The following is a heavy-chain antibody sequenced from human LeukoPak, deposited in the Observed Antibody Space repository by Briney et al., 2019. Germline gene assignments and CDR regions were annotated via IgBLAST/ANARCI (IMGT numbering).Heavy chain of an antibody. CDR1: GYSISSGYY. Sequence: SETLSLTCTVSGYSISSGYYWGWIRQPPGKGLEWIGSIYHSGSTNYNPSLKSRVTISVDKSKNQFSLKLSSVTAADTAVYYCARAAILYDYVWGSYRLAAFDIWGQGTMVTVSS. J-gene: IGHJ3*02. CDR3: ARAAILYDYVWGSYRLAAFDI. CDR2: IYHSGST. D-gene: IGHD3-16*02. V-gene: IGHV4-38-2*02.